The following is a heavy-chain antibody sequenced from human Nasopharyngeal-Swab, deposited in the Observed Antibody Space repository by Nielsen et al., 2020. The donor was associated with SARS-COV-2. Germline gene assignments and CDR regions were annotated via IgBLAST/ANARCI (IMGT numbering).Heavy chain of an antibody. CDR3: ATALTIFGADHYYYYYGMDV. J-gene: IGHJ6*02. CDR1: GYTLTELS. Sequence: ASVKVSCKVSGYTLTELSMHWVRQAPGKGLEWMGGFDPEDGETIYAQKFQGRVTMTEDTSTDTAYMELSSLRSEDTAVYYCATALTIFGADHYYYYYGMDVWGQGTMVTVSS. D-gene: IGHD3-3*01. CDR2: FDPEDGET. V-gene: IGHV1-24*01.